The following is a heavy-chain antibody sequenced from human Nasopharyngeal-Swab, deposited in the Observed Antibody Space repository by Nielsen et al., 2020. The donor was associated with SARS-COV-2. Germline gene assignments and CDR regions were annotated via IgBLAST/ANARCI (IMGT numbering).Heavy chain of an antibody. CDR3: ARVAGYSYGLAWHYYYGMDA. Sequence: SETLSLTCAVYGGSFSGYYWSWIRQPPGKGLEWIGEINHSGSTNYNPSLKSRVTISVDTSKNQFSLKLSSVTAADTAVYYCARVAGYSYGLAWHYYYGMDAWGQGTTVTVSS. V-gene: IGHV4-34*01. D-gene: IGHD5-18*01. CDR2: INHSGST. J-gene: IGHJ6*02. CDR1: GGSFSGYY.